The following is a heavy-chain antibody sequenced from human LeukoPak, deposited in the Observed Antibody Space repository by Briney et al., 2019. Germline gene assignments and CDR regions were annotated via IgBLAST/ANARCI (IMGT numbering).Heavy chain of an antibody. Sequence: PGGSLRLSCAASGFTFSTYSMNWVRQAPGKGLEWISYISDSGVSIHYADSVRGRFSISRDNAKDALLLQMNTLRAEDTAVYYCVRGRHSANNYGGDYWGQGTLVTVSS. CDR3: VRGRHSANNYGGDY. CDR2: ISDSGVSI. D-gene: IGHD5-12*01. CDR1: GFTFSTYS. J-gene: IGHJ4*02. V-gene: IGHV3-21*06.